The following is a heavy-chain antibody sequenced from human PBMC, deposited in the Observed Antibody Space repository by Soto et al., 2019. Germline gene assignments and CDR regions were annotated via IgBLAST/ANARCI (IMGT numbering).Heavy chain of an antibody. CDR1: GGTFSSYT. CDR2: IIPILGIA. D-gene: IGHD2-21*01. J-gene: IGHJ1*01. Sequence: SVKVSCKASGGTFSSYTISWVRQAPGQGLEWMGRIIPILGIANYAQKFQGRVTITADKSTSTAYMELSSLRSEETAVYYCARGRGGDYEYSQHWGQGTLLNVSS. CDR3: ARGRGGDYEYSQH. V-gene: IGHV1-69*02.